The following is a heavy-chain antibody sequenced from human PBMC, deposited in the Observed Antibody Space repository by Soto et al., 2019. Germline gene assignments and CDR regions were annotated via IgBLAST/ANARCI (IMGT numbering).Heavy chain of an antibody. Sequence: EVQLLESGGGLVQPGGSLRLSCAASGFTFSSYAMSWVRQAPGKGLEWVSAISGSGGSTYYADSVKGRFTISRDNSKNTLYLQMNSLRAEDTAVYYCAKDQKYYYESSGYYGYWGQGTLVTVSS. V-gene: IGHV3-23*01. CDR2: ISGSGGST. D-gene: IGHD3-22*01. CDR1: GFTFSSYA. CDR3: AKDQKYYYESSGYYGY. J-gene: IGHJ1*01.